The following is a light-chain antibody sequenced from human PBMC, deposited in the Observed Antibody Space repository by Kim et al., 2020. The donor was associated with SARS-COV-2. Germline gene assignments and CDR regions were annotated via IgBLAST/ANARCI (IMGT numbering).Light chain of an antibody. Sequence: ASVGDRVIITCRASQGIRSDLSWYQQKPGKVPKLLIYSASSLQSGVPSRFSGSGSGTDFTLTISSLQPEDFATYYCLQDYKYPRTFGQGTKVDIK. J-gene: IGKJ1*01. CDR3: LQDYKYPRT. V-gene: IGKV1-6*01. CDR1: QGIRSD. CDR2: SAS.